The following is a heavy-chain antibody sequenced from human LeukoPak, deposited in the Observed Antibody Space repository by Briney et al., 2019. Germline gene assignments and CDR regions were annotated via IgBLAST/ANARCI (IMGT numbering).Heavy chain of an antibody. CDR2: IYYSGST. CDR1: GGSITSYY. J-gene: IGHJ4*02. D-gene: IGHD3-10*02. Sequence: TLSPTCPVSGGSITSYYWSWIRQLPGEGLEWIGYIYYSGSTNYNPSLKSRVTISVDTSKNQFSLKLSSVTAADTAVYYCARAPTVRGVIMAYDYWGQGTLVTVSS. V-gene: IGHV4-59*01. CDR3: ARAPTVRGVIMAYDY.